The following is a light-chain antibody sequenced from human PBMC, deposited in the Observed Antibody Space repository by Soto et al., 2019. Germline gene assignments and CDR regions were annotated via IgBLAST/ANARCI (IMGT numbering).Light chain of an antibody. J-gene: IGLJ3*02. CDR3: SAWDGSLNGWV. CDR1: SSNIGRDT. V-gene: IGLV1-44*01. CDR2: SSN. Sequence: QSVLTQPPSASGTPGQRVTISCSGSSSNIGRDTVNWYQQLPGTAPKLLIYSSNQRPSGVPDRFSGSKSGTSASLAIGGLQSEDEADYYCSAWDGSLNGWVFGAGTKLTVL.